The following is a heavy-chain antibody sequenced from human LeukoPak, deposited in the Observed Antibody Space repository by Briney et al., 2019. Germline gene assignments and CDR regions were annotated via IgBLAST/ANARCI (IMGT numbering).Heavy chain of an antibody. Sequence: SETLSLTCTVSGGSISSYYWSWIRQPPGKGLEWIGYIYYSGSTNYNPSLKSRVTISVDTPKNQFSLKLNSVTAADTAVYYCASSVVTPDGFRYFDLWGRGTLVTVSS. CDR2: IYYSGST. J-gene: IGHJ2*01. CDR1: GGSISSYY. CDR3: ASSVVTPDGFRYFDL. V-gene: IGHV4-59*08. D-gene: IGHD4-23*01.